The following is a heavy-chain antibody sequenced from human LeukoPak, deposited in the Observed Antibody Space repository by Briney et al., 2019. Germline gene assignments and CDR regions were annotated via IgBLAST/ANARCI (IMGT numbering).Heavy chain of an antibody. D-gene: IGHD3-10*01. V-gene: IGHV3-30*18. CDR1: GFTFSSYG. CDR2: ISYDGPNK. J-gene: IGHJ4*02. CDR3: AKGMAAYGSGSLFHY. Sequence: PGGSLRLSCAASGFTFSSYGMHWVRQAPGKGLEWVAVISYDGPNKYYADSVKGRFTISRDNCKKTLYLQMNSLRAEDTAVYYCAKGMAAYGSGSLFHYCGQGTLVTVSS.